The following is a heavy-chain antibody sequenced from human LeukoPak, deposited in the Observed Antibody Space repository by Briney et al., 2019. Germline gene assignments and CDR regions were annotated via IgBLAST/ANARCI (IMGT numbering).Heavy chain of an antibody. CDR3: ARYSGYEQSVDY. CDR2: MNPNSGNT. Sequence: GASVKVSCKASGYTFTSYDINWVRQATEQGLEWMGWMNPNSGNTGYAQKFQGRVTITRNTSISTAYMELSSLRSEDTAVYYCARYSGYEQSVDYWGQGTLVTVS. CDR1: GYTFTSYD. D-gene: IGHD5-12*01. J-gene: IGHJ4*02. V-gene: IGHV1-8*03.